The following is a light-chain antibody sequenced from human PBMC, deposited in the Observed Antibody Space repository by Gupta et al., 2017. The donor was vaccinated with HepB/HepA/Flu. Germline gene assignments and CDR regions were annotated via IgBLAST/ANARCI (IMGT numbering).Light chain of an antibody. V-gene: IGKV2D-29*01. J-gene: IGKJ4*01. CDR1: QSLLYGNGKSY. CDR3: MQSVHLPPT. CDR2: EGS. Sequence: DTVMTQPPPPLAVTPGQPASISCTSRQSLLYGNGKSYLYWYLQRPGQPPKLLMYEGSNRYSGVPERISGSGSGTDFTLKISRVEAEDVGVYYCMQSVHLPPTFGGGTKVEIK.